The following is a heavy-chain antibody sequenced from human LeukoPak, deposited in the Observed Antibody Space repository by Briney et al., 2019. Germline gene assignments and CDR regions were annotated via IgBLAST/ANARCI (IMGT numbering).Heavy chain of an antibody. V-gene: IGHV3-74*03. CDR2: INSDGSTT. Sequence: GGSLRLSCAASGFTFSGSWMYWVRQAPGKGLVWVSRINSDGSTTEYADSVKGRFTISRDNAKNSLYLQMNSLRAEDTALYYCAKDRESSLDAFDIWGQGTMVTVSS. CDR3: AKDRESSLDAFDI. CDR1: GFTFSGSW. J-gene: IGHJ3*02. D-gene: IGHD6-13*01.